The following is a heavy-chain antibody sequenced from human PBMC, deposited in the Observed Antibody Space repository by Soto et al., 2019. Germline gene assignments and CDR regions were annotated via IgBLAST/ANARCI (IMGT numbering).Heavy chain of an antibody. J-gene: IGHJ4*02. D-gene: IGHD3-22*01. CDR1: GFTFDDYA. V-gene: IGHV3-9*01. Sequence: SMRLSCAASGFTFDDYAIHWVRQAPGKGLEWVSGISWNGGSIGYADSVKGRFTISRVNAKNSLYLQMNSLRAEDTALYYCAKGSTTMIVANYFDYWGQGTLVTVSS. CDR2: ISWNGGSI. CDR3: AKGSTTMIVANYFDY.